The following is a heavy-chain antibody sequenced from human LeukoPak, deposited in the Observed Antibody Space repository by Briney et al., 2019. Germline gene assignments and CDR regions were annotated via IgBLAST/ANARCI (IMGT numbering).Heavy chain of an antibody. CDR2: INPDSGDT. D-gene: IGHD3-9*01. Sequence: AASVKVSCKASGYTFSGYSIHWVRQAPGQGLEWMGWINPDSGDTNYPQKFQGRVTMTRDTSISTAYMELSRLRSDDTAVYYCARVHDILGFDYWGQGTLVTVPS. CDR3: ARVHDILGFDY. J-gene: IGHJ4*02. CDR1: GYTFSGYS. V-gene: IGHV1-2*02.